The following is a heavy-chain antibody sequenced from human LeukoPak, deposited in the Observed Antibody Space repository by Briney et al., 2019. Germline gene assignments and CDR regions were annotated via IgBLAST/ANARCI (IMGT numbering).Heavy chain of an antibody. Sequence: GGSLRLSCEGSGFSFSSYWMTWVRQSPGKGPEWVANIKQDESERYTVDSVKGRFTISRDNAKNSVYLHMNSLRAEDTAVYYCARGKLKDYWGQGTLVTVSS. CDR1: GFSFSSYW. J-gene: IGHJ4*02. D-gene: IGHD1-7*01. V-gene: IGHV3-7*01. CDR3: ARGKLKDY. CDR2: IKQDESER.